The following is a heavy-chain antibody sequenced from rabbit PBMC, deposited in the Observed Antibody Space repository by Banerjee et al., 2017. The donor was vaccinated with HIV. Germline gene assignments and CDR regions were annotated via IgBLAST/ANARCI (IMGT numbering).Heavy chain of an antibody. CDR1: GFTISDYY. CDR2: IYANRGNT. D-gene: IGHD4-1*01. CDR3: ARIDPRYYTSDWAYFNL. V-gene: IGHV1S7*01. Sequence: QQLEESGGGLVKPGGTLTLSCEASGFTISDYYMNWVRQAPGKGLEWIGIIYANRGNTDYATWVNGRFTISSDNAQNTVDLQMNSLTAADTATYFCARIDPRYYTSDWAYFNLWGQGTLVTVS. J-gene: IGHJ4*01.